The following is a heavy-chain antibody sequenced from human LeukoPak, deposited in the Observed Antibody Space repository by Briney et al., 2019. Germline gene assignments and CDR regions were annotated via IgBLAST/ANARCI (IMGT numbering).Heavy chain of an antibody. CDR1: GFIFSNYA. D-gene: IGHD2/OR15-2a*01. J-gene: IGHJ6*02. Sequence: GGSLRLSCAASGFIFSNYAMTWVRQAPGKGLEWVSVISDSGGSTYYAGSVKGRFTIPRDNSKNTLYLQMNSLRAEDTAVYYCAKGTCNNCYSAMDVWGQGTTVTVS. CDR2: ISDSGGST. V-gene: IGHV3-23*01. CDR3: AKGTCNNCYSAMDV.